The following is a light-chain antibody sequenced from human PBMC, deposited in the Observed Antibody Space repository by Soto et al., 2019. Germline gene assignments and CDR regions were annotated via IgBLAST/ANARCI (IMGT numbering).Light chain of an antibody. J-gene: IGKJ1*01. CDR1: QTISSW. Sequence: DIQMTQSPSTLSGSVGDRVTITCRASQTISSWLAWYQQKPGKAPKLLIYDVSTLESGVPSRFSGSGSGTEFTLTISSLQPDDFATYYCQQCNTFWTFGQGTKVDIK. V-gene: IGKV1-5*01. CDR2: DVS. CDR3: QQCNTFWT.